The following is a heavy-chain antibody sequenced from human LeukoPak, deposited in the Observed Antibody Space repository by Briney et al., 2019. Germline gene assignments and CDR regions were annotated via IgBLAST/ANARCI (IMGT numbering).Heavy chain of an antibody. J-gene: IGHJ5*02. D-gene: IGHD1-26*01. CDR2: ISSDGSTT. V-gene: IGHV3-74*01. CDR1: GFTFSSDW. Sequence: GGSLRLSCAASGFTFSSDWMHWVRQVPGKGLVCVSRISSDGSTTGYADAVKGRFTISRDNAKNTLYLQMNSLRVEDTAVYYCARYRKRDTTDPWGQGTLVTVSS. CDR3: ARYRKRDTTDP.